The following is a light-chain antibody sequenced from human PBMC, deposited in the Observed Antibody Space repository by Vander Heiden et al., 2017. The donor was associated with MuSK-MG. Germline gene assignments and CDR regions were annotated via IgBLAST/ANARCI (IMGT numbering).Light chain of an antibody. CDR1: QSISTW. Sequence: DIQMTPSPSTLSASVGDRVTITCRASQSISTWLAWYQQKPGKAPKLLIYGASRLGTGVPSRFSGRGSGAEFTLTISNLQPDDSATYYCQHYNYYLFGQGTKVEIK. V-gene: IGKV1-5*01. J-gene: IGKJ1*01. CDR3: QHYNYYL. CDR2: GAS.